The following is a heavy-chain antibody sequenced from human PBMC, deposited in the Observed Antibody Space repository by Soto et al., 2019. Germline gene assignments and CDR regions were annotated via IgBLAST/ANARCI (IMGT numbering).Heavy chain of an antibody. Sequence: SETLSLTCSVSGASIAGSSYWSWIRQPAGKGLEWIGRFSLSGTTNYSPPLRSRVTMSADVSKNQFPLRLTSVTAADTALYYCARGMTPPGAPAWYYFDSWGQGTLVTVSS. CDR2: FSLSGTT. CDR1: GASIAGSSY. V-gene: IGHV4-4*07. J-gene: IGHJ4*02. D-gene: IGHD2-8*02. CDR3: ARGMTPPGAPAWYYFDS.